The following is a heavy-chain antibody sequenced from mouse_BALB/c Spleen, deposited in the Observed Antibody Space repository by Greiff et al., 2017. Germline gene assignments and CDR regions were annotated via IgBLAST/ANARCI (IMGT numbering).Heavy chain of an antibody. V-gene: IGHV14-1*02. CDR2: IDPENGNT. J-gene: IGHJ3*01. CDR3: ARGGGNPRFAY. Sequence: VQLQQSGAELVRPGALVKLSCKASGFNIKDYYMHWVKQRPEQGLEWIGWIDPENGNTIYDPKFQGKASITADTSSNTAYLQLSSLTSEDTAVYYCARGGGNPRFAYWGQGTLVTVSA. CDR1: GFNIKDYY. D-gene: IGHD1-1*02.